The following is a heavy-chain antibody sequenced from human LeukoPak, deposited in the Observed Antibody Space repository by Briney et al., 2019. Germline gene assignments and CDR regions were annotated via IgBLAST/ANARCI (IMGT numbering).Heavy chain of an antibody. CDR1: GGSISSYY. D-gene: IGHD1-20*01. CDR2: IYTSGST. Sequence: PETLSLTCTVSGGSISSYYWSWIRQPAGKGLEWIGRIYTSGSTNYNPSLKSRVTMSVDTSKNQFSLKLSSVTAADTAVYYCARSVARITGPEDYFDYWGQGTLVTVSS. J-gene: IGHJ4*02. V-gene: IGHV4-4*07. CDR3: ARSVARITGPEDYFDY.